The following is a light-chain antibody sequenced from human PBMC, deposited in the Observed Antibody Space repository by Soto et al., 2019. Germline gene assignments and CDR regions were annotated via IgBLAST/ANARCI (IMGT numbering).Light chain of an antibody. J-gene: IGKJ3*01. Sequence: EIAMTQSPATLSVSPGERATLSCRASQSVSSNLAWYQQKPGQAPRLLIYGASIRATGIPARFSGSGSGTEFTLTISSLKSEDFAVYYCQQYNNWPPFTFGTGTTVDIK. CDR1: QSVSSN. CDR2: GAS. V-gene: IGKV3D-15*01. CDR3: QQYNNWPPFT.